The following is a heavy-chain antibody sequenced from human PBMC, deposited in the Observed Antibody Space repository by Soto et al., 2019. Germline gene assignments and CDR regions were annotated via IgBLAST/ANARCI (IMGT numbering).Heavy chain of an antibody. CDR3: AVGMVYYYYGMDV. CDR1: GGSISSGDYY. J-gene: IGHJ6*02. Sequence: TLSLTCTVSGGSISSGDYYWSWIRQPPGKGLEWIGYIYYSGSTYYNPSLKSRVTISVDTSKNQFSLKLSSVTAADTAAYYCAVGMVYYYYGMDVWGQGTTVTVSS. V-gene: IGHV4-30-4*01. D-gene: IGHD1-26*01. CDR2: IYYSGST.